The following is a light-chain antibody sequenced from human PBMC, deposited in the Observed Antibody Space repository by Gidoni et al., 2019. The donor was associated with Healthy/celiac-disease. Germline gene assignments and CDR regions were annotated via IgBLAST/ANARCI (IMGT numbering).Light chain of an antibody. Sequence: DIQMTQSPSSLSASVGDRVTITCRASQSISSYLNWYQQKPGKAPKLLIYAASSLPSGVPSRFSGSGSGTDFTLTISSLQPEDFATYYCQHSATFGQGTKLEIK. CDR1: QSISSY. CDR2: AAS. CDR3: QHSAT. J-gene: IGKJ2*01. V-gene: IGKV1-39*01.